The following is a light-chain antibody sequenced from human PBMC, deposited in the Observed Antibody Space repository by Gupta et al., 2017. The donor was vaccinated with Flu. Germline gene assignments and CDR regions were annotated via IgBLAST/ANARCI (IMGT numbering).Light chain of an antibody. J-gene: IGKJ1*01. CDR2: QVS. CDR1: EGLVFVDGYTY. Sequence: DVVLTQSPLSLPVTLGQTASISCKSSEGLVFVDGYTYLHWVHQRPGQSPRRLIYQVSNRDYGVPDRFIGSGSGPEFTLKISRVEADDVGTYYCMHDVRWPWTFGQGTKVEI. V-gene: IGKV2-30*01. CDR3: MHDVRWPWT.